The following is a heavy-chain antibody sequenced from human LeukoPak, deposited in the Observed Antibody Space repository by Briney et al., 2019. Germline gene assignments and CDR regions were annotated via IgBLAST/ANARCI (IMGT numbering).Heavy chain of an antibody. CDR1: GFTVSSNY. Sequence: GSLRLSCAASGFTVSSNYMSWVRQAPGKGLEWVSVIYSSGSTYYADSVKGRFTISRDNSKNTLYLQMNSLRAEDTAVYYCARDRWEPYYYYGMDVWGQGTTVTVSS. CDR2: IYSSGST. CDR3: ARDRWEPYYYYGMDV. V-gene: IGHV3-66*01. D-gene: IGHD1-26*01. J-gene: IGHJ6*02.